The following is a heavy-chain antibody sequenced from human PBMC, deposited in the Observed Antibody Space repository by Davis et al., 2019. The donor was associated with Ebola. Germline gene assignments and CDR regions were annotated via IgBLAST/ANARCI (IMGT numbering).Heavy chain of an antibody. CDR1: GFNFSSYS. Sequence: GESLKISCAASGFNFSSYSMNWVRQAPGKGLEWVSFISISGSYIHYADSVKGRFTVSRDNFKNTVYLQMNSLRPGDTAVYYCAKGKEGYNYFDYWGQGTLVTVSS. CDR2: ISISGSYI. D-gene: IGHD5-24*01. J-gene: IGHJ4*02. V-gene: IGHV3-21*01. CDR3: AKGKEGYNYFDY.